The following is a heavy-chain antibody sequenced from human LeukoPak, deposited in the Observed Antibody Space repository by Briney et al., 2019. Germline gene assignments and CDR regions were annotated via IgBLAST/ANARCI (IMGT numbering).Heavy chain of an antibody. CDR2: ISGSGGST. D-gene: IGHD2-15*01. CDR3: AKAPPPYCSGGSCFDAFDI. J-gene: IGHJ3*02. CDR1: GFTFSSYA. V-gene: IGHV3-23*01. Sequence: GGSLRLSCAASGFTFSSYAMSWVRQAPGKGLEWVSTISGSGGSTYYADSVKGRFTISRDNSKNTLYLQMNSLRAEDTAVYYCAKAPPPYCSGGSCFDAFDIWGQGTMVTVSS.